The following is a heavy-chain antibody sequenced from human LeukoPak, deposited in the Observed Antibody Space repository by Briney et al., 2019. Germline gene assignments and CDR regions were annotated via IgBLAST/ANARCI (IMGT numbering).Heavy chain of an antibody. CDR3: ARLHLRYYFDH. CDR2: IYYSGST. V-gene: IGHV4-39*01. CDR1: GGSISSSSYY. Sequence: SETLSLTCTVSGGSISSSSYYWGWIRQPPGKGLEWIGSIYYSGSTYYNPSLESRVTISVDTSKNQFSLKLSSVTAADTAVYYCARLHLRYYFDHWGQGTLVTVSS. J-gene: IGHJ4*02. D-gene: IGHD4-17*01.